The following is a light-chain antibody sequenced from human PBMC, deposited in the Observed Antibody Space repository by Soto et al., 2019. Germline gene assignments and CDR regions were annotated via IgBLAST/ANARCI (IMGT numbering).Light chain of an antibody. V-gene: IGLV1-47*02. J-gene: IGLJ3*02. CDR2: TND. Sequence: QAVVTQPLSASGTPGQRVTISCSGSSSNIGSNYVYWYQQLPGTAPKLLIYTNDQRPSGVPDRFSGSKSGTSASLAISGLRSEDEADYYCAAWDDSLRGWVFGGGTKLTVL. CDR1: SSNIGSNY. CDR3: AAWDDSLRGWV.